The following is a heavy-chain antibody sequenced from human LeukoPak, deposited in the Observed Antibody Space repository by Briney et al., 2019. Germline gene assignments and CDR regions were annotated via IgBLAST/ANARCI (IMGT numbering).Heavy chain of an antibody. J-gene: IGHJ3*02. V-gene: IGHV1-69*13. Sequence: ASVKVSCKASGGTFSSYAISWVRQAPGQGLEWMGGIIPIFGTANYAQKFQGRVTITADESTSTAYMELSSLRSEDTAVYYCASQSDYYDSSGYWSASGAFDIWGQGTMDTVSS. CDR1: GGTFSSYA. CDR2: IIPIFGTA. CDR3: ASQSDYYDSSGYWSASGAFDI. D-gene: IGHD3-22*01.